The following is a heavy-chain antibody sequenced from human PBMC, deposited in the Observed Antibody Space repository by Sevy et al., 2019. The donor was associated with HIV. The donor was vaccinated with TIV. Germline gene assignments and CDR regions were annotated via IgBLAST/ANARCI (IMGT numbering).Heavy chain of an antibody. D-gene: IGHD6-13*01. CDR1: GFTFSSYA. CDR2: ISYDGSNK. Sequence: GGSLRLSCAASGFTFSSYAMHWVRQAPGKGLEWVAVISYDGSNKYYADSVKGRFTISRDNSKNTLYLQMNSLRAEDTAVYYCATLGGQQLVPIDYWGQGTLVTVSS. CDR3: ATLGGQQLVPIDY. V-gene: IGHV3-30-3*01. J-gene: IGHJ4*02.